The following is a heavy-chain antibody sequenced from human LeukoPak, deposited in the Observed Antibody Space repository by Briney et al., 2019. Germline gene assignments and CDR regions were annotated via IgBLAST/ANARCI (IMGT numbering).Heavy chain of an antibody. Sequence: SETLSLTCTVSGGSISSSDFYWGWIRQSPEKGLEWIGNIYFSGVTYFSPSLKSRVTLFLDTSKNQFSLKLRSVTAADTAVYYCARVGYCSGTMCYGTFYYYMDVWGKGTTVTVSS. J-gene: IGHJ6*03. D-gene: IGHD2-2*01. CDR1: GGSISSSDFY. V-gene: IGHV4-39*01. CDR2: IYFSGVT. CDR3: ARVGYCSGTMCYGTFYYYMDV.